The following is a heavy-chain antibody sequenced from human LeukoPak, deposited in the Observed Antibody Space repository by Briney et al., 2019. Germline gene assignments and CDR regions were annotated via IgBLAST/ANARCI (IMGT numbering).Heavy chain of an antibody. CDR1: GFTFSSYA. D-gene: IGHD3-3*01. CDR2: IWGDETNK. Sequence: GGSLRLSCAASGFTFSSYAMHWVRQAPGKGLEWVAVIWGDETNKYYADSVKGRFTISRDNSKNTLYLQMNSLRAEDTAVYYCAKEGNFWSGYYGDWGQGSLVTVSS. J-gene: IGHJ4*02. V-gene: IGHV3-30*02. CDR3: AKEGNFWSGYYGD.